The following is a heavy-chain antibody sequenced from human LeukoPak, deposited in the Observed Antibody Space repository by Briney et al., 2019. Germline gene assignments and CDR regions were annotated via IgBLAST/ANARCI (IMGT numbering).Heavy chain of an antibody. V-gene: IGHV4-34*01. D-gene: IGHD2-15*01. J-gene: IGHJ4*02. CDR3: ARGVDYFDH. Sequence: SETLSLTCAVYGGSFSGYYWSWIRQPPGKGLEWIGEINHSGSTNYNPSLKSRVTISVDTSKNQFSLKLSSVTAADTAVYYCARGVDYFDHWGQGTLVTVSS. CDR1: GGSFSGYY. CDR2: INHSGST.